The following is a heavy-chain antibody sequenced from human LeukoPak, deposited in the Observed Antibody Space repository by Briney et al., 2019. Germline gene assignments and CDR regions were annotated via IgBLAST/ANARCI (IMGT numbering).Heavy chain of an antibody. CDR3: ARDPRIAAAGTVDY. D-gene: IGHD6-13*01. J-gene: IGHJ4*02. V-gene: IGHV3-48*01. CDR2: ISSSSSTI. CDR1: GFTFSSYT. Sequence: GGSLRLSCAASGFTFSSYTMQWVRQAPGKGLEWVSYISSSSSTIYYADSVKGRFTISRDNAKNSLYLQMNSLRAEDTAVYYCARDPRIAAAGTVDYWGQGTLVTVSS.